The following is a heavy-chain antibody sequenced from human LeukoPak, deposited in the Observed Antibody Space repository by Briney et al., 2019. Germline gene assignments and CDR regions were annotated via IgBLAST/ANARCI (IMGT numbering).Heavy chain of an antibody. D-gene: IGHD2-8*01. J-gene: IGHJ4*02. V-gene: IGHV3-7*01. CDR1: GFTFSGYW. CDR2: INEEGSEK. Sequence: GGSLRLSCTASGFTFSGYWMSWVRQAPGKGLEWVANINEEGSEKYYVASVKGRITISRDNAQSSLYLQMNSLRAEDTAVYYCARANLNLDCWGQGTLVTVSS. CDR3: ARANLNLDC.